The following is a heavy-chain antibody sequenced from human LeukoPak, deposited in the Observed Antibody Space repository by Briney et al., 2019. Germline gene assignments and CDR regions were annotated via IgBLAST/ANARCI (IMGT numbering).Heavy chain of an antibody. D-gene: IGHD4/OR15-4a*01. V-gene: IGHV3-23*01. Sequence: PGGSLRLACTGYGFTFSNYARSWGRQARGKGVEWASSISERGDYPYYADSVKGRFTISRDTSKNPLHLDLSTLRVDDTAIYYCAKLLGDNPIRWYFDLWGRGTLVTVSS. CDR1: GFTFSNYA. CDR2: ISERGDYP. J-gene: IGHJ2*01. CDR3: AKLLGDNPIRWYFDL.